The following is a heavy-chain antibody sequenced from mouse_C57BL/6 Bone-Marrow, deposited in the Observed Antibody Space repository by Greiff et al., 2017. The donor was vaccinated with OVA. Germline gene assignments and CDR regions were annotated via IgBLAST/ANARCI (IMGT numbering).Heavy chain of an antibody. CDR3: ARPGTSYAMDY. V-gene: IGHV3-6*01. Sequence: EVQLVESGPGLVKPSQSLSLTCSVTGYSITSGYYWNWIRQFPGNKLEWMGYISYDGSNNYNPSLKNRISITRDTSKNQFFLKLNSVTTEDTATYYCARPGTSYAMDYWGQGTSVTVSS. J-gene: IGHJ4*01. D-gene: IGHD4-1*01. CDR1: GYSITSGYY. CDR2: ISYDGSN.